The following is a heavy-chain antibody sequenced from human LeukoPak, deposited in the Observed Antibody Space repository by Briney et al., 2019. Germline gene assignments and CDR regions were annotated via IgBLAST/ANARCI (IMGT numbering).Heavy chain of an antibody. Sequence: SETLSLTCTVSGGSISSYYWSWIRQPPGKGLEWIGYIYYSGSTNYNPSLNSRVTISVDTSKNQFSLKLSSVTAADTAVYYCARDRSSSWQPHDAFDIWGQGTMVTVSS. CDR2: IYYSGST. D-gene: IGHD6-13*01. J-gene: IGHJ3*02. CDR3: ARDRSSSWQPHDAFDI. CDR1: GGSISSYY. V-gene: IGHV4-59*01.